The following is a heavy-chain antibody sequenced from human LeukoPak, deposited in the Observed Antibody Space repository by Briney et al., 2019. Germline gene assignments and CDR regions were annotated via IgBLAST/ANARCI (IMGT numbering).Heavy chain of an antibody. V-gene: IGHV3-30*03. J-gene: IGHJ4*02. Sequence: GGFLRLSCAPSGFTFSRHGMHRVRQAPGKGLEWVAIISNDGSRKYYAHSVEGRFTISRDNSKNTLYLQMDSLRAEDTAVYYCARDKAWNYFDYWGQGTLVTVSS. CDR3: ARDKAWNYFDY. D-gene: IGHD3-3*01. CDR1: GFTFSRHG. CDR2: ISNDGSRK.